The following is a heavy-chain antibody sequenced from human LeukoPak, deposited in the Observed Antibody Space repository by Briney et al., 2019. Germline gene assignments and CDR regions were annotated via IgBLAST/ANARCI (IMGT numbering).Heavy chain of an antibody. CDR3: VRGLNGGSYYDVDY. CDR1: GGTFSSYA. Sequence: ASVKVSCKASGGTFSSYAFSWVRQAPGQGLEWMGWMNPNSGNTGYAQKFQGRVTMTRNTSISTAYMEVSSLKSEDTAVYYCVRGLNGGSYYDVDYWGQGTLVTVSS. CDR2: MNPNSGNT. D-gene: IGHD1-26*01. V-gene: IGHV1-8*02. J-gene: IGHJ4*02.